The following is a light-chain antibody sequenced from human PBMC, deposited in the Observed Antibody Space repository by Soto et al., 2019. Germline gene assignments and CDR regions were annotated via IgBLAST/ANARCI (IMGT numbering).Light chain of an antibody. CDR3: AAWDGSAGWV. CDR1: SSNIGRNY. Sequence: QSVLTQPPSVSAAPGQKVTISCSGDSSNIGRNYVAWYQQFPGTPPKLLIYDNIVRPLGTPDRFSGSWSGTSATLGITGLPAEDEGDYFCAAWDGSAGWVFGGGTKLTVL. CDR2: DNI. V-gene: IGLV1-51*01. J-gene: IGLJ3*02.